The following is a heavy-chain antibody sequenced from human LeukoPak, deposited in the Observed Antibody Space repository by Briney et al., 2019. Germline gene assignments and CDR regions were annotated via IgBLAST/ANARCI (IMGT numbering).Heavy chain of an antibody. CDR3: ARTSLPRYDYYRGGNY. CDR2: INQDGSQK. J-gene: IGHJ4*02. Sequence: GGSLRLSCAASGFTFRSYWMTWVRQAPGKGLECVANINQDGSQKYYVDSVKGRFTISRDNAKSSLYLQMNSLRGEDTAVYYCARTSLPRYDYYRGGNYWGQGTLVTVSS. V-gene: IGHV3-7*01. CDR1: GFTFRSYW. D-gene: IGHD3-22*01.